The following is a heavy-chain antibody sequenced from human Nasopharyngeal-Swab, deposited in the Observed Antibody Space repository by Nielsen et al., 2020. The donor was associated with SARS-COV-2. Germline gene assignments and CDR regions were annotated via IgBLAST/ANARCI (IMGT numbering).Heavy chain of an antibody. Sequence: SLKISCAASGFTFDDYAFHWVRQAPGRGLEWVSGISWNSGDVRYADSVKGRFTISRDNAKNSLYLQMNSLRAEDTALYYCAKSVYYNAAFDMWGQGKRVTVP. CDR2: ISWNSGDV. D-gene: IGHD3-10*01. CDR3: AKSVYYNAAFDM. J-gene: IGHJ3*02. CDR1: GFTFDDYA. V-gene: IGHV3-9*01.